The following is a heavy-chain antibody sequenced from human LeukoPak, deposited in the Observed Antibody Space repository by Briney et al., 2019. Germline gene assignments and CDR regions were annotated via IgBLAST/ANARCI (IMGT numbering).Heavy chain of an antibody. CDR3: AKGIYYYYYMDV. V-gene: IGHV3-23*01. D-gene: IGHD3-10*01. CDR2: FSGSGGST. CDR1: GFTFSTYN. Sequence: GGSLRLSCAASGFTFSTYNMNWVRQAPGKGLEWVSAFSGSGGSTYYADSVKGRFTIYRDNSKNTLYLQMNSLRAEDTAIYYCAKGIYYYYYMDVWGKGTTVTVSS. J-gene: IGHJ6*03.